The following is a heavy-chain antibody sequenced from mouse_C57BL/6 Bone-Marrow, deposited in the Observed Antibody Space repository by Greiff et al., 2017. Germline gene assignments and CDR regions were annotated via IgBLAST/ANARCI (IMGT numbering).Heavy chain of an antibody. CDR2: IHPNSGST. Sequence: QVQLQQPGAELVKPGASVKLSCKASGYTFTSYWMHWVKQRPGQGLEWIGMIHPNSGSTNYNEKFKSKATLTVDKSSSTAYMQLSSLTSEDSAVYYCARGYYYGSSWGFAYWGQGTRVTVSA. CDR1: GYTFTSYW. D-gene: IGHD1-1*01. J-gene: IGHJ3*01. CDR3: ARGYYYGSSWGFAY. V-gene: IGHV1-64*01.